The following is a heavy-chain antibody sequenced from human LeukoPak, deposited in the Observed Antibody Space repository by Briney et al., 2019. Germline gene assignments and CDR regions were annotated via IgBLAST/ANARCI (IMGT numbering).Heavy chain of an antibody. CDR2: ISWDSRNT. D-gene: IGHD2/OR15-2a*01. CDR3: ARSTNFHNTAPVGPFDF. V-gene: IGHV3-30*03. CDR1: GFSFSSYA. J-gene: IGHJ3*01. Sequence: GGSLRLSCAVSGFSFSSYAMHWVRQAPGKGLEWVSLISWDSRNTYYGESVKGRFTISRNNSRKTLYLQMDNLRPEDTAVYYCARSTNFHNTAPVGPFDFWGRGTPVTVS.